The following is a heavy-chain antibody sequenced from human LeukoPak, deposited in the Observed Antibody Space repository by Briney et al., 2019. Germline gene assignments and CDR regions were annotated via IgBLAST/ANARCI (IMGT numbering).Heavy chain of an antibody. Sequence: ASVKVSCKASGYTFTGYYMHWVRQAPGQGLEWMGWINPNSGGTNYAQKFQGRVTMTRDTSISTAYMELSRLRSDDTAVYYCARVPPGCSSTSCYTGNYYYYMDVWGKGTTVTVSS. CDR3: ARVPPGCSSTSCYTGNYYYYMDV. J-gene: IGHJ6*03. D-gene: IGHD2-2*02. CDR2: INPNSGGT. CDR1: GYTFTGYY. V-gene: IGHV1-2*02.